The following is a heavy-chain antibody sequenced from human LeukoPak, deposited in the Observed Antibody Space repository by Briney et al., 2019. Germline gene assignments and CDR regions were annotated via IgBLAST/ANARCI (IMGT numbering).Heavy chain of an antibody. J-gene: IGHJ4*02. Sequence: ASVKVSCKASGYTFTSYHMHWVRQAPGQGLEWMGIINPSGGSTSYAQKFQGRVTMTRDTSTSTVYMELSSLRSEDTAVYYCARDVGEPAVLETSGYFDYWGQGTLVTVSS. V-gene: IGHV1-46*01. CDR1: GYTFTSYH. CDR2: INPSGGST. CDR3: ARDVGEPAVLETSGYFDY. D-gene: IGHD2-2*01.